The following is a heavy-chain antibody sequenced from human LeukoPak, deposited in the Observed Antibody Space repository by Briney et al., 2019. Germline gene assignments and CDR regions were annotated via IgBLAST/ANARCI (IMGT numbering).Heavy chain of an antibody. CDR1: GGSISSYY. CDR3: ARCKLQYYFDY. J-gene: IGHJ4*02. D-gene: IGHD4-11*01. V-gene: IGHV4-59*08. Sequence: SETLSLTCTVSGGSISSYYWSWIRQPPGKGLEWIGYIYYSGSTNYNPSLKSRVTISVDTSKNQFSLKLSSVTAADTAVYYCARCKLQYYFDYWGQGTLVTVSS. CDR2: IYYSGST.